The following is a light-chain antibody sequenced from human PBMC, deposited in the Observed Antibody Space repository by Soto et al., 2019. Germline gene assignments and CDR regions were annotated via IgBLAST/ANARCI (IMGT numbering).Light chain of an antibody. CDR1: QSVTSTS. V-gene: IGKV3-20*01. CDR3: QQYGSSPVT. Sequence: EIVLTQSPGTLSLPPGERATLSCRASQSVTSTSLAWYQQRPGQAPRLLIYGASSRATGIPDRFSGSGSETDFTLTISRLEPEDFAVYYCQQYGSSPVTFGGGTKVELK. J-gene: IGKJ4*01. CDR2: GAS.